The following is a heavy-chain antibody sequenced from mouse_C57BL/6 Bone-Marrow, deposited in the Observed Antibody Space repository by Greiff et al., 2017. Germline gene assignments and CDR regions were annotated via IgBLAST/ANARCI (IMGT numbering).Heavy chain of an antibody. J-gene: IGHJ4*01. D-gene: IGHD2-2*01. V-gene: IGHV1-55*01. CDR2: IYPGSGST. CDR3: ARGPSTMVTTGAMDY. Sequence: QVQLQQPGAELVKPGASVKMSCKASGYTFTSYWITWVKQRPGQGLEWIGDIYPGSGSTNYNEKFKSKATLTVDTSSSTAYMQLSSLTSEDSAVYYCARGPSTMVTTGAMDYWGQGTSVTVSS. CDR1: GYTFTSYW.